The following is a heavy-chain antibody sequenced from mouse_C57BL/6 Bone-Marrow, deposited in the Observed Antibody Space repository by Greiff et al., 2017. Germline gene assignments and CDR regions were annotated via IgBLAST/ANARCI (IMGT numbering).Heavy chain of an antibody. D-gene: IGHD1-1*01. CDR2: INPGSGGT. CDR3: ARPYGRETAWFAY. J-gene: IGHJ3*01. CDR1: GYAFTNYL. Sequence: QVQLQQSGAELVRPGTSVKVSCKASGYAFTNYLIEWVKQRPGQGLEWIGVINPGSGGTNYNEKFKGKATLTADKSSSTAYMQLSSLTSEDSAVYVCARPYGRETAWFAYWGQGTLVTVSA. V-gene: IGHV1-54*01.